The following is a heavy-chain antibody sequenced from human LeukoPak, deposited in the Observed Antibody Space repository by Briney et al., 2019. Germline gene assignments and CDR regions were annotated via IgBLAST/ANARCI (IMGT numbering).Heavy chain of an antibody. CDR3: AKMVREFYTISYYFDY. Sequence: GGSLRLSCAVSGFTFSSYAMNWVRQAPGKGLEWVSGISGSGAGTYYADSVKGRFTITRDNSKNTLYLQMNSLRAEDTAVYYCAKMVREFYTISYYFDYWGQGTLVTVSS. V-gene: IGHV3-23*01. CDR2: ISGSGAGT. D-gene: IGHD2-8*01. J-gene: IGHJ4*02. CDR1: GFTFSSYA.